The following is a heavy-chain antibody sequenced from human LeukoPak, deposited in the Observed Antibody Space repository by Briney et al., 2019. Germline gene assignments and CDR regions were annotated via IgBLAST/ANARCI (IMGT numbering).Heavy chain of an antibody. CDR3: ARGASPDV. CDR1: GFTVTGSY. CDR2: IYRGGGT. Sequence: GGSLRLSCAASGFTVTGSYMTWVRQAPGKGLEWVSIIYRGGGTSYVNSVRGRFTVSRDNSKNTLYLQMNSLRAEDTAVYYCARGASPDVWGKGTTVTVSS. J-gene: IGHJ6*04. D-gene: IGHD3-16*01. V-gene: IGHV3-53*01.